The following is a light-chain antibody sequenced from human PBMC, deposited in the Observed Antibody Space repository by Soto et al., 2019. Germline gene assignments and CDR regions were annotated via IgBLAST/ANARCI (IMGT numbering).Light chain of an antibody. V-gene: IGLV2-14*03. CDR3: TSYTTSATVA. CDR1: SSDIGTYDY. Sequence: QSALTQPASVSGSPGQSITISCTGTSSDIGTYDYVSWYQQYPGKVPQLIIYDVTNRPSGVSNRFSGSKSGKTASLTISGIQAEDEADYYCTSYTTSATVAIGGGTTLTVL. CDR2: DVT. J-gene: IGLJ2*01.